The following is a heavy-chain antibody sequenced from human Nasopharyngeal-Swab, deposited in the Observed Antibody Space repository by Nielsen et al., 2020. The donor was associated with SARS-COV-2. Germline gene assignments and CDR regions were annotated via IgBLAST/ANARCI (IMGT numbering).Heavy chain of an antibody. CDR2: IYYSGST. CDR1: GGSISSSSYY. CDR3: ARQHQLLGDY. J-gene: IGHJ4*02. V-gene: IGHV4-39*01. Sequence: SGTLSLTCTVSGGSISSSSYYWGWIRQPPGKGLEWIGSIYYSGSTYYNPSLKSRVTISVDTSKNQFSLKLSSVTAADTAVYYCARQHQLLGDYWGQGTLVTVSS. D-gene: IGHD2-2*01.